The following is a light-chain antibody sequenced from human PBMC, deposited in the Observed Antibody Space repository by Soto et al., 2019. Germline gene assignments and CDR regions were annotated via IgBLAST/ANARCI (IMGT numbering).Light chain of an antibody. CDR3: SSFTTSTTWV. CDR1: SSDIGAYNR. V-gene: IGLV2-18*02. CDR2: EVA. Sequence: QSALTQPPSVSGSPGQSVAISCTGTSSDIGAYNRVSWYQRPPGTAPKLIIYEVANRPSCVPARFSGSKSGDTASLTISGLQAEDEADYYCSSFTTSTTWVFGGGTKLTVL. J-gene: IGLJ3*02.